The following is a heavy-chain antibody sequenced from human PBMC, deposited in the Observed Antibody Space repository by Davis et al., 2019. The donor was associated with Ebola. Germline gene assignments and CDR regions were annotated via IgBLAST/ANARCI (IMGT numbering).Heavy chain of an antibody. CDR1: GYTFTSYD. CDR3: ARDSGYCSGGSCYSYGMDV. J-gene: IGHJ6*02. Sequence: ASVKVSCKASGYTFTSYDINWVRQATGQGLEWMGWMNPNSGNTGYAQKFQGRVTMTRNTSISTAYMELSSLRSDDTAVYYCARDSGYCSGGSCYSYGMDVWGQGTTVTVSS. V-gene: IGHV1-8*01. CDR2: MNPNSGNT. D-gene: IGHD2-15*01.